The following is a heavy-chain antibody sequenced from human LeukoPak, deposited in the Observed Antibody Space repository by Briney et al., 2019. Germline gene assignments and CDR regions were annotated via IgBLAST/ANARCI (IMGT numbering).Heavy chain of an antibody. J-gene: IGHJ4*02. V-gene: IGHV4-59*01. Sequence: SETLSLTCTISGGSISSYYWSWIRQPPGKGLEWIGYIYYGGSTNYNPSLKSRVTISVDTSKNQFSLKLSSVTAADTAVYYCARYGRGDGYNYFDYWGQGTLVTVSS. CDR1: GGSISSYY. CDR2: IYYGGST. CDR3: ARYGRGDGYNYFDY. D-gene: IGHD5-24*01.